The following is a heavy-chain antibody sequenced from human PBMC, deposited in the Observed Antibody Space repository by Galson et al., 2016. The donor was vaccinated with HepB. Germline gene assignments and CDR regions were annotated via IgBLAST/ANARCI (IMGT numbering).Heavy chain of an antibody. Sequence: SLRLSCAASGFTFSDYSMNWIRQAPGKGLEWVANIKEDGTEKWYADAVKGRFTISRDNARNSLYRQMNSLRAEDTGIYYCAREGLADGSYFDYWGRGTLVTVS. CDR3: AREGLADGSYFDY. CDR1: GFTFSDYS. J-gene: IGHJ4*02. CDR2: IKEDGTEK. D-gene: IGHD5-24*01. V-gene: IGHV3-7*01.